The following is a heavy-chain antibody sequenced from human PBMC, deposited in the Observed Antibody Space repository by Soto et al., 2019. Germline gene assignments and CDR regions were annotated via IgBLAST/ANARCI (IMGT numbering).Heavy chain of an antibody. J-gene: IGHJ4*02. CDR1: GASVSSNSAA. V-gene: IGHV6-1*01. CDR3: ARDLPQRGYSTYFVY. CDR2: TYYRSKWYN. D-gene: IGHD2-15*01. Sequence: SQTLSLTCVISGASVSSNSAAWNWIRQSPSRGLEWLGRTYYRSKWYNDYAVSVKSRISINPDTSKNQFSLQLNSVTAEDTAVYYFARDLPQRGYSTYFVYLRQGTLVTVSS.